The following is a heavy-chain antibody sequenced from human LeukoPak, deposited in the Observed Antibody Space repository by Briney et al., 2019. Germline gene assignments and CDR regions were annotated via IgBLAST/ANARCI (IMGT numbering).Heavy chain of an antibody. CDR2: ISSSGSTI. CDR1: GFTFSDYY. CDR3: ARDRRYCTNGVCYPNSFDY. V-gene: IGHV3-11*04. J-gene: IGHJ4*02. Sequence: PGGSLRLSCAASGFTFSDYYMSWIRQAPGKGLEWVSYISSSGSTIYYADSVRGRFTISRDNARNSLNVQMDSLRDEDAAVYYCARDRRYCTNGVCYPNSFDYWGQGTLVTVSS. D-gene: IGHD2-8*01.